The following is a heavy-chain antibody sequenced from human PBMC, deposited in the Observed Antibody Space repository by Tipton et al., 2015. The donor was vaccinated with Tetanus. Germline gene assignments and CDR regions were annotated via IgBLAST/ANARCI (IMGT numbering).Heavy chain of an antibody. Sequence: TLSLTCAVSGYSISSGYYWGWIRQPPGKGLEWIGSIFHSGSPYYNPSLKSRVTFSVDTSKNQVSLKLSFVTAADTAVYYCARWGTYYYDSSGNYYFDYWGQGTLVTVSS. CDR3: ARWGTYYYDSSGNYYFDY. D-gene: IGHD3-22*01. CDR1: GYSISSGYY. V-gene: IGHV4-38-2*01. J-gene: IGHJ4*02. CDR2: IFHSGSP.